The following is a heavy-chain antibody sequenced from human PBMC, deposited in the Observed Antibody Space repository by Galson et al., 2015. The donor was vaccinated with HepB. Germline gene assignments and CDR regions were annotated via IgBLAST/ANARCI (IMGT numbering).Heavy chain of an antibody. CDR3: ATEQQNRGRLRFYFDN. CDR2: ISVSGGST. V-gene: IGHV3-23*01. Sequence: SLRLSCAASGFTFINYDFSWVRQAPGKGLEWVSSISVSGGSTYYADSVKGRFTISRDNSKSTLYLQMNSLRAEDTAIYYCATEQQNRGRLRFYFDNWGQGTLVTVSS. J-gene: IGHJ4*02. D-gene: IGHD1-14*01. CDR1: GFTFINYD.